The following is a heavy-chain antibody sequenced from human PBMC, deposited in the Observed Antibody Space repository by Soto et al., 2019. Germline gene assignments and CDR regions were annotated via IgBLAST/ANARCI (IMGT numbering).Heavy chain of an antibody. J-gene: IGHJ2*01. CDR1: GFTFSSYA. CDR3: AGVSGYSYGLTVRGYFDL. Sequence: QVQLVESGGGVVQPGRSLRLSCAASGFTFSSYAMHWVRQAPGKGLEWVAVISYDGSNKYYADSVKGRFTISRDNSKNTQYLQMNSLRAEDTAVYYCAGVSGYSYGLTVRGYFDLWGRGTLVTVSS. V-gene: IGHV3-30-3*01. CDR2: ISYDGSNK. D-gene: IGHD5-18*01.